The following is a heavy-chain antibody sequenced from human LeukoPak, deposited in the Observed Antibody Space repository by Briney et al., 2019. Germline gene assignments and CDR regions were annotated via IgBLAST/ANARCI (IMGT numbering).Heavy chain of an antibody. CDR2: INHSGST. CDR1: GGSFSGYY. D-gene: IGHD5-18*01. Sequence: SETLSLTCAVYGGSFSGYYWSWIRQPPGKGLEWIGEINHSGSTNYNPSLKSRVTISVDTYNNQFSLKLSSVTAADTAVYYCARGRGYSYGYPYYYGMDVWGQGTTVTVSS. V-gene: IGHV4-34*01. J-gene: IGHJ6*02. CDR3: ARGRGYSYGYPYYYGMDV.